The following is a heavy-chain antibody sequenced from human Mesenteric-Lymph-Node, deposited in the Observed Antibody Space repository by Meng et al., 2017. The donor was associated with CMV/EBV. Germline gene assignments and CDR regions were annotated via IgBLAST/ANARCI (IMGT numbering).Heavy chain of an antibody. J-gene: IGHJ4*02. V-gene: IGHV3-7*01. CDR3: ARSPGYCSSTSCFSQIYYFDY. D-gene: IGHD2-2*01. Sequence: GGSLRLSCAASGFTFSNYWMTWFRQAPGKGLEWVANIKQDGSEKYYVDSVKGRFTISRDNAKNSLYLQMNSLRAEDTAVYYCARSPGYCSSTSCFSQIYYFDYWGQGTLVTVSS. CDR1: GFTFSNYW. CDR2: IKQDGSEK.